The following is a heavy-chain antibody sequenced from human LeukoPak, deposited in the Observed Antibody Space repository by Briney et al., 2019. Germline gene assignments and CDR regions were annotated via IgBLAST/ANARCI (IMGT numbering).Heavy chain of an antibody. Sequence: SETLSLTCAVYGGSFSGYYWSWIRQPPGKGLAWSGEINHSGSTNYNPSLKSRVTISVDTSKNQFSLKLSSVTAADTAVYYCARIGSSWSPYFDYWGQGTLVTVSS. V-gene: IGHV4-34*01. CDR1: GGSFSGYY. CDR3: ARIGSSWSPYFDY. CDR2: INHSGST. D-gene: IGHD6-13*01. J-gene: IGHJ4*02.